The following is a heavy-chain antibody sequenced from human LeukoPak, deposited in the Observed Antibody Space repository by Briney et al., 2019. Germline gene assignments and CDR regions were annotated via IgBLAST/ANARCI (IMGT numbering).Heavy chain of an antibody. V-gene: IGHV3-53*01. CDR2: IYSGGNT. J-gene: IGHJ6*04. CDR3: AKSTRAVMAMMDV. D-gene: IGHD3-16*01. Sequence: GGSLRLSCAASGFSVSSNYMSWVRQTPGKGLECVSLIYSGGNTYYADSVKGRFTISRDHSKNTLYLQMNTLRAEDTAVYYCAKSTRAVMAMMDVWGKGTTVTVSS. CDR1: GFSVSSNY.